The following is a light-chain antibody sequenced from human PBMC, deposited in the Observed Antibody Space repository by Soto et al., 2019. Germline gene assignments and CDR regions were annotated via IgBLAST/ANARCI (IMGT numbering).Light chain of an antibody. J-gene: IGLJ1*01. V-gene: IGLV2-14*01. CDR2: DVT. CDR3: SSYTSSSTLRGV. Sequence: HSALTQPASVSGSPGKSITISCTGTSSDVGAYNYVSWYQQHPGKAPKFMIYDVTNRPSGVSNRFSGSKSGNTASLTISGLQAEDEADYYCSSYTSSSTLRGVFGTGTKLTVL. CDR1: SSDVGAYNY.